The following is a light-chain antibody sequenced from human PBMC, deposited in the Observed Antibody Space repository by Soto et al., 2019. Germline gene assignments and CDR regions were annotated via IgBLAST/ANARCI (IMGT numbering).Light chain of an antibody. V-gene: IGKV1-39*01. J-gene: IGKJ2*02. Sequence: DIQMTQSPSSLSASVGDRVTITCRASPPISTYLDWYQHKPGSAPKLLIFDASTLHRGVPSRFSGSGSGTEFTLTISNLQPEDFATYYCQQTHGTFGQGTKLESK. CDR1: PPISTY. CDR2: DAS. CDR3: QQTHGT.